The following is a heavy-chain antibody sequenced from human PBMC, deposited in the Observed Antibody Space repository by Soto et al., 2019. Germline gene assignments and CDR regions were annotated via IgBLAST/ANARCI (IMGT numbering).Heavy chain of an antibody. Sequence: PGGSLRLSCAASGFTFSTWWMTWVRQTLGKRLEWVAFISHDGSGKYYVDSVKGRFAISRDNAKNSLYLEMNSLRAEDTAVYYCAKFYGGKSAHTYTIDPWGQGTLVTVSS. J-gene: IGHJ5*02. CDR2: ISHDGSGK. D-gene: IGHD2-15*01. V-gene: IGHV3-7*01. CDR3: AKFYGGKSAHTYTIDP. CDR1: GFTFSTWW.